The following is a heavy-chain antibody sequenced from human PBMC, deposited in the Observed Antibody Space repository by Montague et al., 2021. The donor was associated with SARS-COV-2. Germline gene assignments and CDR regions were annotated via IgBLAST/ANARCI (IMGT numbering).Heavy chain of an antibody. V-gene: IGHV4-59*02. Sequence: SETLSLTCTVSGASVSSSDWGWIRQSPGKGLEWIGYFYIVGSTDYNPSLKSRVTTSRDTSKNQFSLKVRSVTAADTAIYYCSRETMTADAFDIWGQGTMVTVSS. CDR1: GASVSSSD. J-gene: IGHJ3*02. CDR3: SRETMTADAFDI. D-gene: IGHD1-14*01. CDR2: FYIVGST.